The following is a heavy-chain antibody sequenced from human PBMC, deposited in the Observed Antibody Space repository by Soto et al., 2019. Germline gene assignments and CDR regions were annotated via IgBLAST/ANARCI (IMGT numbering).Heavy chain of an antibody. CDR1: GFTFRSSW. Sequence: EVQLVESGGGLVQPGGSLRLSCVASGFTFRSSWMHWVRQAPGKGPVWVSRINSGATTKNYAEYAKGRFTIARDNAENTLYLQMDSLTAEDTAVYYCARGPTGWYGYDYWGQGTLLTVSS. D-gene: IGHD6-19*01. V-gene: IGHV3-74*01. CDR2: INSGATTK. J-gene: IGHJ4*02. CDR3: ARGPTGWYGYDY.